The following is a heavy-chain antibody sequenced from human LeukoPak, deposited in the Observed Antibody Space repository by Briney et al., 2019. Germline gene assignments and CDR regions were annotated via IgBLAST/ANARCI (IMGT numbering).Heavy chain of an antibody. J-gene: IGHJ4*02. Sequence: ASETLSLTCAVYGGSFSGYYWSWIRQPPGKGLEWIGEINHSGSTNYNPSLKSRVTISVDTSKNQFSLKLSSVTAADTAVYYCARGLSSPYSSSSHFDYWGQGTLVTVSS. D-gene: IGHD6-6*01. V-gene: IGHV4-34*01. CDR3: ARGLSSPYSSSSHFDY. CDR2: INHSGST. CDR1: GGSFSGYY.